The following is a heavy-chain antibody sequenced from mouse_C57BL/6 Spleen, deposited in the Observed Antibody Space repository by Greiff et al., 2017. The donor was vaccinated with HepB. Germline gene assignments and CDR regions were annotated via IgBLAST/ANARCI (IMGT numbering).Heavy chain of an antibody. CDR1: GYTFTSYW. D-gene: IGHD1-1*01. Sequence: QVQLQQPGAELVMPGASVKLSCKASGYTFTSYWMHWVKQRPGQGLEWIGEIDPSDSYTNYNQKFKVKSTLTVDKSSSTAYMQLSSLTSEDSAVYYCASDYGSSLWYFDVWGTGTTVTVSS. V-gene: IGHV1-69*01. J-gene: IGHJ1*03. CDR3: ASDYGSSLWYFDV. CDR2: IDPSDSYT.